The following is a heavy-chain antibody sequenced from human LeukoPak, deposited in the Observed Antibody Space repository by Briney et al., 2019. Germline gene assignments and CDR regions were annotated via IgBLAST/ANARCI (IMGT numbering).Heavy chain of an antibody. V-gene: IGHV4-39*07. CDR2: IYYSGST. D-gene: IGHD1-1*01. CDR3: ARGRVSSSTWYSTYYYYFYMDV. CDR1: GGSISSSSYY. Sequence: SETLSLTCTVSGGSISSSSYYWGWIRQPPGKGLEWIGSIYYSGSTYYNPSLKSRVTISVDTSKNQFSLKLSSVTVADTAVYFCARGRVSSSTWYSTYYYYFYMDVWGQRDHGHRLL. J-gene: IGHJ6*03.